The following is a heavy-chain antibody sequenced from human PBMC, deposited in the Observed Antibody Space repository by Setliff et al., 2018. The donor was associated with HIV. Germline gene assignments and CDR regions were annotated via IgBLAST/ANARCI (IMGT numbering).Heavy chain of an antibody. J-gene: IGHJ3*02. CDR2: IYHSGST. D-gene: IGHD1-1*01. V-gene: IGHV4-38-2*02. Sequence: SETLSLTCTVSGYSISSGYYWGWIRQPPGKGLEWIGSIYHSGSTSYNPSLKSRVTISVDTSKNQFSLKLSSVTAADTAVYYCARATERTPHAFDIWGQGTMVTVSS. CDR3: ARATERTPHAFDI. CDR1: GYSISSGYY.